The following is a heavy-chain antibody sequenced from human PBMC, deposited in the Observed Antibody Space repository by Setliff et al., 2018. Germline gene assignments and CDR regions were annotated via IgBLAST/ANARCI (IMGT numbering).Heavy chain of an antibody. J-gene: IGHJ5*02. CDR1: GYSFSDSA. D-gene: IGHD2-15*01. CDR3: ERLVRHCTRISCQRTSEADL. Sequence: ASVKVSCKASGYSFSDSAVSWVRQAPGQGLEWVGWISAYNGNTYHAQKFQDRLSMTTDTSTSTAYMELRSLRADDTAVYYCERLVRHCTRISCQRTSEADLWGQGTQVTVSS. V-gene: IGHV1-18*01. CDR2: ISAYNGNT.